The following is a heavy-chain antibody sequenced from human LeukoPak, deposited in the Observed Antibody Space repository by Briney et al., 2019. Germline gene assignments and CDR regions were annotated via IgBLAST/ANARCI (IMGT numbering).Heavy chain of an antibody. D-gene: IGHD4-23*01. CDR1: GFTFSSYS. Sequence: PGGSLRLSCAASGFTFSSYSMNWIRQAPGKGLEWVSVIGRSGGDIQYVDSVKGRFTISRGNSKNTLYLQMNSLRAEDTAVYYCAKYAPPTTVVTRYFDYWGQGTLVTVSS. J-gene: IGHJ4*02. CDR3: AKYAPPTTVVTRYFDY. V-gene: IGHV3-23*01. CDR2: IGRSGGDI.